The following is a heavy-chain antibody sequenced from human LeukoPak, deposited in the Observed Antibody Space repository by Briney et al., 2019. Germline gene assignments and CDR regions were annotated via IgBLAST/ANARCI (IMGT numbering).Heavy chain of an antibody. CDR1: GGSISSSSYY. CDR2: IYYSGST. CDR3: ARHPIVVVVAAIDY. J-gene: IGHJ4*02. V-gene: IGHV4-39*01. D-gene: IGHD2-15*01. Sequence: SETLSLTCTVSGGSISSSSYYWGWIRQPPGKGLEWIGSIYYSGSTYYNPSLKSRVTISVDTSKNQFSLKLSSVTAADTAVYYRARHPIVVVVAAIDYWGQGTLVTVSS.